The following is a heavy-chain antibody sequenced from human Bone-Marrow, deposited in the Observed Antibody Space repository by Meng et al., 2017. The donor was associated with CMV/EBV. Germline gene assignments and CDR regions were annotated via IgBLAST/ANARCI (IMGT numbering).Heavy chain of an antibody. CDR2: IKSKTDGGTT. CDR3: TTLRTMVRGVGRGY. J-gene: IGHJ4*02. V-gene: IGHV3-15*01. Sequence: VFTFRNAWVGWVRQAPGKGLEWVGRIKSKTDGGTTDYAAPVKGRFTISRDDSKNTLYLQMNSLKTEDTAVYYCTTLRTMVRGVGRGYWGQGTLVTVSS. D-gene: IGHD3-10*01. CDR1: VFTFRNAW.